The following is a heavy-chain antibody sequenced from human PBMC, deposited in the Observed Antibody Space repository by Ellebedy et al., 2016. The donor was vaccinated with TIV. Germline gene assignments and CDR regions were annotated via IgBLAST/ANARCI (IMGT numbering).Heavy chain of an antibody. V-gene: IGHV4-59*01. CDR1: GGSIDSYY. J-gene: IGHJ6*02. Sequence: SETLSLTCTISGGSIDSYYWSWIRQPPGKGLEWIGLVYYSGSTRFHPSLKSRVAISVDTSKNQFSLRLSSVTAADTAMYYCAKDRGNYGGAPYNGMDIWGQGTTVTVSS. CDR3: AKDRGNYGGAPYNGMDI. D-gene: IGHD3-10*01. CDR2: VYYSGST.